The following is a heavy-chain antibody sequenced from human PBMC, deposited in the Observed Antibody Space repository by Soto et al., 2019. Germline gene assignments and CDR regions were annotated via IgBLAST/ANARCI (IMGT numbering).Heavy chain of an antibody. D-gene: IGHD1-26*01. J-gene: IGHJ6*02. V-gene: IGHV4-59*01. CDR1: GGSISSYY. CDR2: IYYSGST. Sequence: SETLSLTCTVSGGSISSYYWSWIRQPPGKGLEWIGYIYYSGSTTYNPSLKSRVTISVDTPKNQFSLKLSSVTAADTAVYYCAGDKRSSVSGINYYYGMDVWGQGTTVTVSS. CDR3: AGDKRSSVSGINYYYGMDV.